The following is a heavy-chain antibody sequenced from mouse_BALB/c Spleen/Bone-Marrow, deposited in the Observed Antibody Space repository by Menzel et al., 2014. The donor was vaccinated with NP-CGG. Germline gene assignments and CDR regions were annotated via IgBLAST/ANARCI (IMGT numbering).Heavy chain of an antibody. Sequence: EVMLVESGGGLVQPGGSRKLSCAASGFTFSSFGIHWVRQAPEKGLEWVAYISSGSSTIYYADTVKGRFTISRDNPKNTLFLQMTSLRSEDTAMYYCARSRYGDYYAMDYWGQGTSVTVSS. D-gene: IGHD2-10*02. J-gene: IGHJ4*01. V-gene: IGHV5-17*02. CDR3: ARSRYGDYYAMDY. CDR1: GFTFSSFG. CDR2: ISSGSSTI.